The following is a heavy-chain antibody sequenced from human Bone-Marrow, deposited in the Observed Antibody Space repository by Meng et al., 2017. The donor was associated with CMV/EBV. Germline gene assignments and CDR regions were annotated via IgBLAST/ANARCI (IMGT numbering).Heavy chain of an antibody. J-gene: IGHJ4*02. Sequence: FTFTCYWMTWVRQAPGKGLEWVANIKQDGSETYYVDSVEDRFTISRDNAKNSLDLQMNSLRAEDTAVYYCARSLGYCSGGRCFPFDYWGQGTLVTVSS. V-gene: IGHV3-7*03. CDR3: ARSLGYCSGGRCFPFDY. CDR1: FTFTCYW. CDR2: IKQDGSET. D-gene: IGHD2-15*01.